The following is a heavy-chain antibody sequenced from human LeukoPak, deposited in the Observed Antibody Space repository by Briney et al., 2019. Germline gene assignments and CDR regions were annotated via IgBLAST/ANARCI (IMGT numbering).Heavy chain of an antibody. V-gene: IGHV5-51*01. Sequence: GESLKISCKGSGFTFTSYWIGWVRQMPGTGLEWVGAIYPDDSDTRYSPSFQGQVVISADRSIRTAYLQWNTLKTSDTAMYYCVRQRGASGTINHFDPWGQGTLVTVSS. D-gene: IGHD3-10*01. CDR2: IYPDDSDT. CDR3: VRQRGASGTINHFDP. J-gene: IGHJ5*02. CDR1: GFTFTSYW.